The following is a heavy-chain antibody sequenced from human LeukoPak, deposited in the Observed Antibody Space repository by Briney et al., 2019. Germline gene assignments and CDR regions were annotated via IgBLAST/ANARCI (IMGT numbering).Heavy chain of an antibody. CDR3: ARERWDSSGKNFFDY. D-gene: IGHD3-22*01. CDR1: GYTFTNYY. CDR2: INPSGGST. V-gene: IGHV1-46*01. Sequence: ASVKVSCKASGYTFTNYYMHWVRQAPGQGLEWMGIINPSGGSTNYAQKFQGRVTLTTDTSTTTAYMELRSLRSDDTAVYYCARERWDSSGKNFFDYWGQGTQVTVSS. J-gene: IGHJ4*02.